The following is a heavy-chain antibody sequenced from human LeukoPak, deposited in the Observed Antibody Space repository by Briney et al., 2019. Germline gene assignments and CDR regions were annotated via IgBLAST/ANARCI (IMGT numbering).Heavy chain of an antibody. CDR2: IYTSGST. J-gene: IGHJ4*02. CDR1: GGSISSYY. V-gene: IGHV4-4*07. D-gene: IGHD2-15*01. Sequence: SETLSLTCTVSGGSISSYYWSWIRQPAGKGLERIGRIYTSGSTNYNPSLKSRVTMSVDTSKNQFSLKLSSVTAADTAVYYCARLGYCSGGSCYVDYWGQGTLVTVSS. CDR3: ARLGYCSGGSCYVDY.